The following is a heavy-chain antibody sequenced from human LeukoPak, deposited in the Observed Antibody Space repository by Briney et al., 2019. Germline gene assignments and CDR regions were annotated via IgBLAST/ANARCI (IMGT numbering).Heavy chain of an antibody. J-gene: IGHJ4*02. Sequence: GGSLRLSCAASGFTFDDYAMHWVRQAPGKGLEWVSGISWNSGSIGYADSVKGRFTISRDNAKNSLYLQMNSLRAEDTALYYCVKDITASEQLVFDYWGQGTLVTVSS. V-gene: IGHV3-9*01. D-gene: IGHD6-6*01. CDR2: ISWNSGSI. CDR1: GFTFDDYA. CDR3: VKDITASEQLVFDY.